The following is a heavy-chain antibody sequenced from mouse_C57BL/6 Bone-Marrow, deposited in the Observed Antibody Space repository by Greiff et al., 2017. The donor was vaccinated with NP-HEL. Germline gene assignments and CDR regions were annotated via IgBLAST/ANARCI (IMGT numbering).Heavy chain of an antibody. CDR2: IYPRSGNT. D-gene: IGHD1-1*01. Sequence: QVQLQQSGAELARPGASVKLSCKASGYTFTSYGISWVKQRTGQGLEWIGEIYPRSGNTYYNEKFKGKATLTAAKSSSTAYIELRSLTSEDSAVYFCARRGFTTVVARSYYFDYWGQGTTLTVSS. CDR1: GYTFTSYG. CDR3: ARRGFTTVVARSYYFDY. V-gene: IGHV1-81*01. J-gene: IGHJ2*01.